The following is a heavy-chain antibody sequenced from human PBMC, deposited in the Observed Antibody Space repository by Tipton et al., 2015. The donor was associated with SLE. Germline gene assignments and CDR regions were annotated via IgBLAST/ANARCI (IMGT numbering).Heavy chain of an antibody. Sequence: TLSLTCTVSGGSITSYYWTWLRQPPGKGLEWIGYVYYSGTTNYNPSLKSRVTMSVDTSKNQFSLSLSSVTAADTAVYYCARDKKAPSYYYYYMDVWGKGTTVTVSS. CDR2: VYYSGTT. V-gene: IGHV4-59*01. J-gene: IGHJ6*03. CDR1: GGSITSYY. CDR3: ARDKKAPSYYYYYMDV.